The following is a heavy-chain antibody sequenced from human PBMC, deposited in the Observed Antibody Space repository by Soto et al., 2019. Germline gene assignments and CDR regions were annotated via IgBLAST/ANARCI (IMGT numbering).Heavy chain of an antibody. Sequence: PSETLSLTCAVYCGPFSGYYWSWIRQPPGKGLEWIGEINHSGSTNYNPSLKSRVTISVDTSKNQFSLKLSSVTAADTAVYYCARLPDYGTLDGMDVWGQGTTVTVSS. CDR3: ARLPDYGTLDGMDV. D-gene: IGHD4-17*01. J-gene: IGHJ6*02. CDR1: CGPFSGYY. CDR2: INHSGST. V-gene: IGHV4-34*01.